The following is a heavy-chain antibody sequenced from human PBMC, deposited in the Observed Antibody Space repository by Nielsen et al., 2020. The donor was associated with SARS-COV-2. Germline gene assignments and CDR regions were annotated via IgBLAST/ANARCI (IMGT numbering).Heavy chain of an antibody. D-gene: IGHD1-26*01. V-gene: IGHV3-23*01. Sequence: GGSLRLSCAASGFTFSSYAMSWVRQAPGKGLEWVSAISGSGGSTYYADSVKGRFTISRDNSKNTLYLQMNSLRAEDTAVYYCAKGRGSYSYYYYYGMDVWGQGTTVTVSS. CDR1: GFTFSSYA. J-gene: IGHJ6*02. CDR2: ISGSGGST. CDR3: AKGRGSYSYYYYYGMDV.